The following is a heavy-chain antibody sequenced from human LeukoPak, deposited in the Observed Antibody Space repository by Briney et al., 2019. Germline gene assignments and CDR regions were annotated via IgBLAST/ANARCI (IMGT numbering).Heavy chain of an antibody. V-gene: IGHV1-2*02. D-gene: IGHD2-15*01. Sequence: GALVKVSCKASGYTFTGYYMHWVRQAPGQGLEWMGWINPNSGVTKYAQKFQGRVTMTRDTSISTAYMELNRLSSDDSAVFYCARQADNNWFDSWGQGTLVTVSS. CDR3: ARQADNNWFDS. J-gene: IGHJ5*01. CDR2: INPNSGVT. CDR1: GYTFTGYY.